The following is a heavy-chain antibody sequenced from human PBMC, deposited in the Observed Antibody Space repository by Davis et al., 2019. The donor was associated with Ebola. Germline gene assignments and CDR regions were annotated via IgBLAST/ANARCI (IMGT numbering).Heavy chain of an antibody. D-gene: IGHD3-9*01. CDR1: RYTFTTYD. V-gene: IGHV1-8*01. CDR3: ARGGYFDWLTRWHYYGMDV. Sequence: AASVKVSCKASRYTFTTYDIHWVRQATGQGREWMGWMNPNSENTGYAQKFQGRVTMTRSTSISTAYMELSSLRSEDTAVYYCARGGYFDWLTRWHYYGMDVWGQGTTVTVSS. J-gene: IGHJ6*02. CDR2: MNPNSENT.